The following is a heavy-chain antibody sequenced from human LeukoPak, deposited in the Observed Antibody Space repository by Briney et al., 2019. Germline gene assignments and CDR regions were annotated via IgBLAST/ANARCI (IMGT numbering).Heavy chain of an antibody. CDR1: GYSFTGYG. CDR3: TREAEDLPGAITFLY. D-gene: IGHD2-2*01. V-gene: IGHV1-18*01. Sequence: ASVKVSCKASGYSFTGYGVSWVGQAPGQGLEWMGWISPYTGNTDYVHDLRGRVTVTADTSTNTVYMELRSLRSDDTAVYYCTREAEDLPGAITFLYWGQGTLVTVSS. J-gene: IGHJ4*02. CDR2: ISPYTGNT.